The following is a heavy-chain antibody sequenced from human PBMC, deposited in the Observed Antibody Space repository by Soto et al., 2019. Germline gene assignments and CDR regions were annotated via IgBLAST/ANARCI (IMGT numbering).Heavy chain of an antibody. Sequence: QVQLVQSGAEVKKPGASVKVSCKASGYTFSSYGINWVRQAPGQGLEWMGWIRAYNGNTNYAQKLQGRVTMTTNTTTSTGYMEPRRLSSDDTALYYCARDSLPLVPGGQGNLVTVS. CDR1: GYTFSSYG. J-gene: IGHJ5*02. V-gene: IGHV1-18*01. CDR3: ARDSLPLVP. CDR2: IRAYNGNT.